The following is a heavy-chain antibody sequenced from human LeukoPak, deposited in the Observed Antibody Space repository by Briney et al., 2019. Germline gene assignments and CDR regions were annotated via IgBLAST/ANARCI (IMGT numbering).Heavy chain of an antibody. Sequence: KPGGSLRLSCLASGFTFSSYSMSWVRHVSGKGLEWISYINTDSIWTHYADSVKGRFTISRDTSNNTLYLQMNSLRAEDTAVYYCAKDRWATQTTYDAFDIWGQGTMVTVSS. CDR1: GFTFSSYS. CDR3: AKDRWATQTTYDAFDI. D-gene: IGHD1-1*01. CDR2: INTDSIWT. V-gene: IGHV3-21*05. J-gene: IGHJ3*02.